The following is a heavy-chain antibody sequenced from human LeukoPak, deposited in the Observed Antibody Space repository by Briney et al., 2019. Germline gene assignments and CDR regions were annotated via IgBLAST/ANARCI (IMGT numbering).Heavy chain of an antibody. V-gene: IGHV3-23*01. Sequence: GSLRLSCAASGFTFSSYAMSWVRQAPGKGLEWVSAISGSGGSTYYADSVKGRFTISRDNSKNTLYLQMNSLRAEDTAVYYCARVPSVLYYYDSSGYFNWFDPWGQGTLVTVSS. J-gene: IGHJ5*02. D-gene: IGHD3-22*01. CDR1: GFTFSSYA. CDR2: ISGSGGST. CDR3: ARVPSVLYYYDSSGYFNWFDP.